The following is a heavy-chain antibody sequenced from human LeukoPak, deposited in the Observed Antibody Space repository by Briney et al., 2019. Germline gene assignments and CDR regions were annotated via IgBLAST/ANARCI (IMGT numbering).Heavy chain of an antibody. CDR2: IIPIFGTA. V-gene: IGHV1-69*13. D-gene: IGHD2-2*01. CDR1: EYTFTGYY. J-gene: IGHJ5*02. CDR3: ARDARHRYCSSSSCYRGWLDP. Sequence: SVKVSCKASEYTFTGYYMHWVRQAPGQGLEWMGGIIPIFGTANYAQKFQGRVTITADESTSTAYMELSSLRSEDTAVYYCARDARHRYCSSSSCYRGWLDPWGQGTPVTVSS.